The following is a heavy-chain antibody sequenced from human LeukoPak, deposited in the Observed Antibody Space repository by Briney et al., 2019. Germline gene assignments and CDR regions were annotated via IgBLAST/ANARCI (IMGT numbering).Heavy chain of an antibody. J-gene: IGHJ4*02. D-gene: IGHD2-15*01. V-gene: IGHV4-4*07. CDR2: IYNGGII. Sequence: RASETLSLTCTVSGDSISRYYWSWIRQPAGKGLEWIGRIYNGGIITYNPSLKSRVTMSIDTSNNQFSLRLRFVTAADTAVYYCARVHSVVLVAAPFDYWGQGTLVTVSS. CDR3: ARVHSVVLVAAPFDY. CDR1: GDSISRYY.